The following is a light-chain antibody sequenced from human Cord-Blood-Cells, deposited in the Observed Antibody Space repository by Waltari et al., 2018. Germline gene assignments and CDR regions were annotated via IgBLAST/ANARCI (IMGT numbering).Light chain of an antibody. CDR3: SSYTSSSTLDV. Sequence: SALTQPASVSWSPGQSLTISSTGTSSDVGGYNYVSWYQQHQGKAPKLMIYDVSNRPAGVSNRFSGSKSGNTASLTISGLQAEDEADYYCSSYTSSSTLDVFGTGTKVTVL. CDR2: DVS. CDR1: SSDVGGYNY. V-gene: IGLV2-14*01. J-gene: IGLJ1*01.